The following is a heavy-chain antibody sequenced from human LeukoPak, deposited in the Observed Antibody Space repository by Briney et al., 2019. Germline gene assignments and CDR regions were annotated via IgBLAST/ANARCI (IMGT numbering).Heavy chain of an antibody. Sequence: PSETLSLTCTVSGGSISSSSYYWGWIRQPPGKGLEWIGSIYHSGRTFYNPSLKSRVTISVDTSKNQFSLKLSSVTAADTAVYYCARDVLPYYYDSSGYYFDYWGQGTLVTVSS. D-gene: IGHD3-22*01. CDR3: ARDVLPYYYDSSGYYFDY. V-gene: IGHV4-39*07. J-gene: IGHJ4*02. CDR1: GGSISSSSYY. CDR2: IYHSGRT.